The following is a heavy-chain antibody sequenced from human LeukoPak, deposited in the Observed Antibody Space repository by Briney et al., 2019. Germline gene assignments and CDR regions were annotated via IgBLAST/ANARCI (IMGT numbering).Heavy chain of an antibody. CDR3: AKVGRVDCSSTSCYPSI. CDR2: ISGSGGST. V-gene: IGHV3-23*01. Sequence: GGSLRLSCAASGFTFSSYAMSWVRQAPGKRLEWVSAISGSGGSTYYADSVKGRFTISRDNSKNTLYLQMNSLRAEDTAVHYCAKVGRVDCSSTSCYPSIWGQGTMVTVSS. D-gene: IGHD2-2*01. J-gene: IGHJ3*02. CDR1: GFTFSSYA.